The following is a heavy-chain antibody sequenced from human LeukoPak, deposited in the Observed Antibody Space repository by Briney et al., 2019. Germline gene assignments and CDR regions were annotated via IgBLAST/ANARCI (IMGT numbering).Heavy chain of an antibody. CDR3: ARGGDGYNSDYYYMDV. D-gene: IGHD5-24*01. J-gene: IGHJ6*03. V-gene: IGHV1-69*05. CDR2: IIPVFGTA. Sequence: GASVKVSCKASGGTCSSYAISWVRQAPGQGLEWMGGIIPVFGTANYAQKFQGRVTITTDESTSTAYMELSSLRSEDTAVYYCARGGDGYNSDYYYMDVWGKGTTVTVSS. CDR1: GGTCSSYA.